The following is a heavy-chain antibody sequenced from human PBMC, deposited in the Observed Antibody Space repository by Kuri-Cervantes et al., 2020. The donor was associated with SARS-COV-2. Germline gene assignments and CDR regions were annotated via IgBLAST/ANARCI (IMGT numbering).Heavy chain of an antibody. Sequence: GESLKISCSASGFTFSSYAMHWVRQAPGKGLEYVSAISSNGATYYAGSVKGRFTISRDNSKNTMYLQMSSLRTEDTAIHHCFSSGWSRGDYWGHGTLVTVSS. CDR3: FSSGWSRGDY. V-gene: IGHV3-64D*06. CDR1: GFTFSSYA. D-gene: IGHD6-19*01. CDR2: ISSNGAT. J-gene: IGHJ4*01.